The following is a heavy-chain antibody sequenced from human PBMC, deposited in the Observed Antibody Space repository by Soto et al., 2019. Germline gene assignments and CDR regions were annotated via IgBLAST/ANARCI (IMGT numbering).Heavy chain of an antibody. CDR2: ISTTSFTI. V-gene: IGHV3-48*02. CDR1: GFIFTNFW. J-gene: IGHJ5*01. D-gene: IGHD2-15*01. Sequence: GGSLRLSCEASGFIFTNFWMHWVRQVPGKGPEWIAHISTTSFTIYYADSVKGRFTISRDNDRNSLYLEMNSLRDEDTAVYYCARDRCYDGTCYSASDSWGQGTLVTVSS. CDR3: ARDRCYDGTCYSASDS.